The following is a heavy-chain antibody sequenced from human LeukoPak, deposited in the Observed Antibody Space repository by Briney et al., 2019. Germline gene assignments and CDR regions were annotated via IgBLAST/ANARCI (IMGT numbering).Heavy chain of an antibody. D-gene: IGHD3-22*01. J-gene: IGHJ3*02. V-gene: IGHV3-9*01. Sequence: PGGSLRLSCAASGFTFDDYAMHWVRQAPGKGLEWVSGISWNSGSIGYADSVKGRFTISRDNAKSSLYLQMNSLRAEDTALYYCAKGYDSSGYQGDAFDIWGQGTMVTVSS. CDR2: ISWNSGSI. CDR1: GFTFDDYA. CDR3: AKGYDSSGYQGDAFDI.